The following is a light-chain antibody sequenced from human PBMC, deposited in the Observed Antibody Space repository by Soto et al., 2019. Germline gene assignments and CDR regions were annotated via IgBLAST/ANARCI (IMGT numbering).Light chain of an antibody. CDR1: QTVRNNY. Sequence: VLTQSPGTLSVSPGERATLSCRASQTVRNNYLAWYQQKPGQAPRLMIYDASSRATGIPDRFSGGESGTDGTITISRLQQEDGAVYYGQQFSSYPLTFGGGTKVDIK. J-gene: IGKJ4*01. V-gene: IGKV3-20*01. CDR3: QQFSSYPLT. CDR2: DAS.